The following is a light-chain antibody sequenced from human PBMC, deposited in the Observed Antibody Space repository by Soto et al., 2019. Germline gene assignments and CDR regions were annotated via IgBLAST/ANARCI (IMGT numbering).Light chain of an antibody. CDR3: SSSTSSNTFV. CDR2: EVI. Sequence: QSALTQPASVSGAPGQSITISCTGTNSDVNYVSWHQQHPGKAPKLMIYEVINRSSGVSTRFSGSKSGNTASLTISGLQAEDEADYYCSSSTSSNTFVFGTRTKVTVL. V-gene: IGLV2-14*01. CDR1: NSDVNY. J-gene: IGLJ1*01.